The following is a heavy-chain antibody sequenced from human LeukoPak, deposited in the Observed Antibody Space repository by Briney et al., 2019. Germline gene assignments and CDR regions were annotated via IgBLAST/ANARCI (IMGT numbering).Heavy chain of an antibody. J-gene: IGHJ4*02. D-gene: IGHD6-6*01. V-gene: IGHV3-7*01. CDR2: INQDGSQK. CDR3: ARAVAARSSY. CDR1: GFTLSSYW. Sequence: PGGSLRLSCAASGFTLSSYWMSWVRQAPGKGLEWVANINQDGSQKYYVDSVKGRFTISRDSAKNSLYLQMNSLRAEDTAVYYCARAVAARSSYWGQGTLVTVSS.